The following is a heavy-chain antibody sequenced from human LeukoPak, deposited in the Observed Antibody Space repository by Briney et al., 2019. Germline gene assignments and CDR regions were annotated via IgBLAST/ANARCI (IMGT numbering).Heavy chain of an antibody. CDR1: GYTFTSYD. D-gene: IGHD4/OR15-4a*01. CDR3: VRCVVGCYHNYGIDA. J-gene: IGHJ6*02. Sequence: ASVKVSCKASGYTFTSYDINWVRQPTGQGLEWMGWMSPNSGNTGYAQKFQGRVTMTRSTSINTAYMELSSLRPEDTAVYYCVRCVVGCYHNYGIDAWGQGTTVTVSS. V-gene: IGHV1-8*01. CDR2: MSPNSGNT.